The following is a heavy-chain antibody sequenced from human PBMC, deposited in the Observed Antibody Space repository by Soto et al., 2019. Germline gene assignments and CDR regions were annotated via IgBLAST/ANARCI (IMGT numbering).Heavy chain of an antibody. V-gene: IGHV1-46*03. J-gene: IGHJ6*03. CDR1: GYTFTSYY. CDR2: INPSGGST. D-gene: IGHD2-2*01. Sequence: ASVKVSCKASGYTFTSYYMHWVRQAPGQGLEWMGIINPSGGSTSYAQKFQGRVTMTRDTSTSTVYMELSSLRSEDTAVYYCARGWLVVPAAMVYYYYYMDVWGKGTTVTVSS. CDR3: ARGWLVVPAAMVYYYYYMDV.